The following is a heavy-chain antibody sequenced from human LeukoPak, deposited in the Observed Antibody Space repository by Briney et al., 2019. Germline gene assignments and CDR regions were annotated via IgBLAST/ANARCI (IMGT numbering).Heavy chain of an antibody. CDR2: ISTSGST. V-gene: IGHV4-4*09. CDR3: ASPRSGYRYTFDY. D-gene: IGHD3-22*01. J-gene: IGHJ4*02. Sequence: SETLSLTCAVSAASISNYYWSWIRQAPGKGLEWIGYISTSGSTNYNPSLKSRVSISLDTSKNRFSLNLNFVTAADTAVYYCASPRSGYRYTFDYWGQGALITVSS. CDR1: AASISNYY.